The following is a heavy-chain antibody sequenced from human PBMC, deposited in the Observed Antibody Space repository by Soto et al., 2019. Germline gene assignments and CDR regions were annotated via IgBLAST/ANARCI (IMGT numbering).Heavy chain of an antibody. CDR2: IYYSGST. CDR1: GGSISSGGYY. CDR3: ARDPAYGSGSSNWFDP. Sequence: SETLSLTCTVSGGSISSGGYYLSWIRQHPGKGLEWIGYIYYSGSTYYNPSLKSRVTISVDTSKNQFSLKLSSVTAADTAVYYCARDPAYGSGSSNWFDPWGQGTLVTVSS. J-gene: IGHJ5*02. D-gene: IGHD3-10*01. V-gene: IGHV4-31*03.